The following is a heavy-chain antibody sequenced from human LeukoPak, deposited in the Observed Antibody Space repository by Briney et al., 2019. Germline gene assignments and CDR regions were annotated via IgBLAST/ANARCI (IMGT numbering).Heavy chain of an antibody. J-gene: IGHJ4*02. V-gene: IGHV3-23*01. CDR2: ISVIGDTT. D-gene: IGHD2-2*01. Sequence: GRSLRLSCALSGFTFSSYAMSWVRQPPGKGLEWVSDISVIGDTTYYADSVKGRFTISRDNSKNTLYLQMNSLRAEDTALYYCAKAPPIGYCSSTTCYFDYWGQGTLVTVSS. CDR1: GFTFSSYA. CDR3: AKAPPIGYCSSTTCYFDY.